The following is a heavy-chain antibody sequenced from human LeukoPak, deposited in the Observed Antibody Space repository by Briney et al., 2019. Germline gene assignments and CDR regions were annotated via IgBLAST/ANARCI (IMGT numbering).Heavy chain of an antibody. CDR1: GFTFSSHG. CDR3: ARDGRNYYDRSGYYSALAY. Sequence: GGSLRLSCAASGFTFSSHGMHWVRQAPGKGLEWVTFIQYDGSIKYYADSVKGRFTISRDNSKNTLYLQMNSLRADDTAVYYCARDGRNYYDRSGYYSALAYWGQGTLVTVSS. CDR2: IQYDGSIK. J-gene: IGHJ4*02. V-gene: IGHV3-30*02. D-gene: IGHD3-22*01.